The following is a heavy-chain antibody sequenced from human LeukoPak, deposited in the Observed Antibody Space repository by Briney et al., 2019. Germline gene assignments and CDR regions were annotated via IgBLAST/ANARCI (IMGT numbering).Heavy chain of an antibody. V-gene: IGHV5-51*01. Sequence: GESLKISCKGSGYSFTSYWIGWVRQMPGKGLEWMGIICPGDSDTRYSPSFQGQVTISADKSISTAYLQWSSLKASDTAMYYCARSLKHIAADYYFDYWGQGTLVTVSS. J-gene: IGHJ4*02. CDR3: ARSLKHIAADYYFDY. D-gene: IGHD6-13*01. CDR2: ICPGDSDT. CDR1: GYSFTSYW.